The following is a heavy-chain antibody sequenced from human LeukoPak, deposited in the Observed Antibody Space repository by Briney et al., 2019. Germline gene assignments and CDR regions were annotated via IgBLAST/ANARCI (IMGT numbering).Heavy chain of an antibody. J-gene: IGHJ4*02. CDR3: AKDGSYGPNPFDY. Sequence: GGSLRLSCAASGFTFSDYYMSWIRQAPGKGLEWVSYISSSGSTIYYADSVKGRFTISRDNAKNSLYLQMNSLRAEETAVYYCAKDGSYGPNPFDYWGQGTLVTVSS. CDR2: ISSSGSTI. CDR1: GFTFSDYY. V-gene: IGHV3-11*04. D-gene: IGHD5-18*01.